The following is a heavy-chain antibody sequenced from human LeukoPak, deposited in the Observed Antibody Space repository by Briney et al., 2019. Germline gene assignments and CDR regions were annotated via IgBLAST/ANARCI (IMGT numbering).Heavy chain of an antibody. Sequence: PSETLSLTCTVSGGSISSYYWSWIRQPPGKGLEWIGYIYYSGSTNYNPSLKSRVTISVDTSKNQFSLKLSSVTAADTAVYYCARLRGGWSPLDYWGQGTLVTVSS. V-gene: IGHV4-59*08. CDR1: GGSISSYY. D-gene: IGHD2-15*01. J-gene: IGHJ4*02. CDR2: IYYSGST. CDR3: ARLRGGWSPLDY.